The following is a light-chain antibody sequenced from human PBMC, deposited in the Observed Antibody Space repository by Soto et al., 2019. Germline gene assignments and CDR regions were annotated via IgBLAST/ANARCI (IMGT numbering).Light chain of an antibody. CDR1: SSDVGGYNY. CDR3: SSYASSSIYV. V-gene: IGLV2-14*03. CDR2: DVS. Sequence: QSALTQPASVSGSPGQSITISCTGTSSDVGGYNYVSWYQQHPGKAPKLMIYDVSNRPSGVSNSFSGSKSGYTASLTISGLQAEDEADYYCSSYASSSIYVFGTGTKVTVL. J-gene: IGLJ1*01.